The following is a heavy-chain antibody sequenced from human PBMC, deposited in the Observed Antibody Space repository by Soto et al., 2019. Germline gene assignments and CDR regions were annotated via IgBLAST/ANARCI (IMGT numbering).Heavy chain of an antibody. D-gene: IGHD5-18*01. CDR1: GGSFSGYY. CDR3: ARTMRRGYSSGYYFDY. CDR2: IRESGST. Sequence: SETLSLTCAVYGGSFSGYYWSWIRQPPGKGLEWIGEIRESGSTNHNPSLKSRATISVDTSKNQFSLKLSSVTAADTAVYYCARTMRRGYSSGYYFDYWGQGTLVTVSS. J-gene: IGHJ4*01. V-gene: IGHV4-34*04.